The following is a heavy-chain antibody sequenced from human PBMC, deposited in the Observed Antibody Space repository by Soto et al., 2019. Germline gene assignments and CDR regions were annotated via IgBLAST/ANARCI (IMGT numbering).Heavy chain of an antibody. CDR2: IFPGDSDT. CDR3: AYSSTPFDY. Sequence: PGESLKISCEGSGYTFTSYWIAWVRQMPGKGPEWMGIIFPGDSDTRYNPSFQGQVTISADKSIRTAYLQMNSLRAEDTAVYYCAYSSTPFDYWGQGTLVTVSS. D-gene: IGHD6-13*01. CDR1: GYTFTSYW. V-gene: IGHV5-51*01. J-gene: IGHJ4*02.